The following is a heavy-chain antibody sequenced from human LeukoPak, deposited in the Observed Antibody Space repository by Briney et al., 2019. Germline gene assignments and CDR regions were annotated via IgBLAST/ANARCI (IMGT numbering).Heavy chain of an antibody. CDR2: IISDGSST. J-gene: IGHJ5*02. CDR3: ARDIAAAGNHRWFDP. V-gene: IGHV3-74*01. D-gene: IGHD6-13*01. Sequence: GGSLRLSCAASGFTFSRYWMHWVRQAPGKGLVWVSRIISDGSSTDYADSVKGRFTISRDNAKNTLYLQMNSLRADDTALYYCARDIAAAGNHRWFDPWGQGTPVTVSS. CDR1: GFTFSRYW.